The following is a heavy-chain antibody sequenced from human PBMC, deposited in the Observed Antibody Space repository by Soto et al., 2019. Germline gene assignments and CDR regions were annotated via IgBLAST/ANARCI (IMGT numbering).Heavy chain of an antibody. CDR3: AKDPGYYGSSGYYLWYFDY. D-gene: IGHD3-22*01. Sequence: PGGSLRLSCAASGFIFTNYAMNWVRQAPGKGLEWVSVIGGRGNSAYYADSVQGRFTISRDNSKNTLYLQMNSLRAEDTAVYYCAKDPGYYGSSGYYLWYFDYWGQGTLVTVSS. V-gene: IGHV3-23*01. J-gene: IGHJ4*02. CDR1: GFIFTNYA. CDR2: IGGRGNSA.